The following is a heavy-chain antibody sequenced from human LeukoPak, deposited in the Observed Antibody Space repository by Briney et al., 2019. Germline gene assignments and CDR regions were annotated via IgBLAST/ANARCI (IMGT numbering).Heavy chain of an antibody. CDR2: ISYDGSNK. CDR3: ARVARGETYYDFWSGFDY. J-gene: IGHJ4*02. CDR1: GFTFSSYA. Sequence: GSLRLSCAASGFTFSSYAMHWVRQAPGKGLEWVAVISYDGSNKYYEDSVKGRFTISRDNSKNTLYLQMNSLRAEDTAVYYCARVARGETYYDFWSGFDYWGQGTLVTVSS. D-gene: IGHD3-3*01. V-gene: IGHV3-30-3*01.